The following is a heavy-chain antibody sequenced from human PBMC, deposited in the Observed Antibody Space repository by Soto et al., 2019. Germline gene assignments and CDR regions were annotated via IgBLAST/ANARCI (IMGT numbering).Heavy chain of an antibody. V-gene: IGHV4-39*01. Sequence: SETLSLTCTVSGGSISSSSYYWGWIRQPPGKGLEWIGSIYYSGSTYYNQSLKSRVTISVDTSKNQFSLKLSSVTAADTAVYYCARTGGSGSYWSDYYYYGMDVWGQGTTVTVSS. CDR3: ARTGGSGSYWSDYYYYGMDV. J-gene: IGHJ6*02. D-gene: IGHD3-10*01. CDR2: IYYSGST. CDR1: GGSISSSSYY.